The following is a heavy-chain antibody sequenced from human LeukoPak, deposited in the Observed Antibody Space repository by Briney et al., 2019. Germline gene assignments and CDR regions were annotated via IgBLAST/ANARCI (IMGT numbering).Heavy chain of an antibody. Sequence: GASVKVSCKPSGYTFTGYCLHWVRQAPGQGLEWMGWINTNTGATMFAQKFQGRVTMTRDTSIGTGYLELSSLKSDDTALYYCARDRVGSGWPRPYYFEFWGQGTLVTVSS. CDR1: GYTFTGYC. CDR2: INTNTGAT. V-gene: IGHV1-2*02. D-gene: IGHD6-19*01. CDR3: ARDRVGSGWPRPYYFEF. J-gene: IGHJ4*02.